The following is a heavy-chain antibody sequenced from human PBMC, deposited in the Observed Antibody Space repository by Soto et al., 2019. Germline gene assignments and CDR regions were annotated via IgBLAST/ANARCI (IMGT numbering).Heavy chain of an antibody. CDR1: GYTFTSYA. V-gene: IGHV1-3*01. CDR2: INAGNGNT. D-gene: IGHD3-10*01. J-gene: IGHJ4*02. Sequence: ASVKVSCKASGYTFTSYAMHWVRQAPGQRLEWMGWINAGNGNTKYSQKFQGRVTITRDTSASTAYMELSSLRSEDTAVYYCARRGSGMKYYFDYWGQGTLVTVSS. CDR3: ARRGSGMKYYFDY.